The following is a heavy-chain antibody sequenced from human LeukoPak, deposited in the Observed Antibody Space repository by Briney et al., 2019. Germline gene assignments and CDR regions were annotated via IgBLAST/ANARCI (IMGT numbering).Heavy chain of an antibody. CDR1: GGSFSGYY. J-gene: IGHJ4*02. D-gene: IGHD5-12*01. CDR2: INHSGST. V-gene: IGHV4-34*01. CDR3: ARARGYSGYGRRSNNEMVY. Sequence: SETLSLTCAVYGGSFSGYYWSWIRQPPGKGLEWIGEINHSGSTNYNPSLKSRVTISVDTSKNQFSLKLSSVTAADTAVYYCARARGYSGYGRRSNNEMVYWGQGTLVTVSS.